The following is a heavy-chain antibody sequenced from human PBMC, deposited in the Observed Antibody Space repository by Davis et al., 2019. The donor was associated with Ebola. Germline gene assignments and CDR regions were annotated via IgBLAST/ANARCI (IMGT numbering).Heavy chain of an antibody. D-gene: IGHD3-22*01. V-gene: IGHV3-21*04. J-gene: IGHJ3*02. CDR2: ISSSSSYI. CDR1: GFTFSSYS. CDR3: AKDRFSYDSSALRPGAFDI. Sequence: GGSLRLSCAASGFTFSSYSMNWVRQAPGEGLEWVSSISSSSSYIYYADSVKGRFTISRDNANNSLYLQMNSLRAEDTALYYCAKDRFSYDSSALRPGAFDIWGQGTVVTVSS.